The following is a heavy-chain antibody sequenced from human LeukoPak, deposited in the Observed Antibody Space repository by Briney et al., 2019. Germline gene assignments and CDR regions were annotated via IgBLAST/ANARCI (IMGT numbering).Heavy chain of an antibody. V-gene: IGHV4-34*01. CDR1: GGSFSGYY. CDR2: INHSGGT. CDR3: ASGYSNSLFDC. Sequence: SETLSLTCAAYGGSFSGYYWSWVRQPPGKGLEWIGEINHSGGTNYNPSLKSRVTISVDTSKNQFSLKLSSVTAADTAVYYCASGYSNSLFDCWGQGTLVTVSS. J-gene: IGHJ4*02. D-gene: IGHD4-11*01.